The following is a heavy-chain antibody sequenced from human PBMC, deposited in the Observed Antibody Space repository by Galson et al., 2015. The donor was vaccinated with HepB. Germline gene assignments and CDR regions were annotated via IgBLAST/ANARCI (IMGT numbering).Heavy chain of an antibody. CDR2: TYYRSKWST. V-gene: IGHV6-1*01. CDR3: ARADDTGAFDI. J-gene: IGHJ3*02. D-gene: IGHD3-10*01. Sequence: CAISGDSVPSNSAGWNWIRRSPSRGLEWLGRTYYRSKWSTDYAISVKSRLTVKPDTSKNQFSLLLNSVTPEDTAVYYCARADDTGAFDIWGQGTMVTVSS. CDR1: GDSVPSNSAG.